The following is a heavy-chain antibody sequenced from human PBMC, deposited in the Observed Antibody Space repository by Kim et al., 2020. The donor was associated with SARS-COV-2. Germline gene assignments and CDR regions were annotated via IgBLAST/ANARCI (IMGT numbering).Heavy chain of an antibody. CDR3: ARIVSIAAAGRTFDP. V-gene: IGHV4-39*01. J-gene: IGHJ5*02. Sequence: SETLSLTCTVSGGSISSSSYYWGWIRQPPGKGLEWIGSIYYSGSTYYNPSLKSRVTISVDTSKNQFSLKLSSVTAADTAVYYCARIVSIAAAGRTFDPWGQGTLVTVSS. CDR2: IYYSGST. CDR1: GGSISSSSYY. D-gene: IGHD6-13*01.